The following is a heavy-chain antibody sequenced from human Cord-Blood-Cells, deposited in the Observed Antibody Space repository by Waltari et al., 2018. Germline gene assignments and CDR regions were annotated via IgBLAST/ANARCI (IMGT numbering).Heavy chain of an antibody. CDR1: GYTFTGYY. J-gene: IGHJ2*01. CDR3: ARATLRGSGSSWYFDL. Sequence: QVQLVQSGAEVKKPGASVKVSCKASGYTFTGYYMHWVRQAPGQGLGWMGWIKPNSGGPNYGQKFQGWVTMTRDTSISTAYMELSRLRSDDTAVYYCARATLRGSGSSWYFDLWGRGTLVTVSS. V-gene: IGHV1-2*04. D-gene: IGHD3-10*01. CDR2: IKPNSGGP.